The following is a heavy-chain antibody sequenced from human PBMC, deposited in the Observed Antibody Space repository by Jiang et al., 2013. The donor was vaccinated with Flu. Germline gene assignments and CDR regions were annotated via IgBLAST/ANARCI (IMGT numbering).Heavy chain of an antibody. CDR2: IYWDDDK. J-gene: IGHJ3*01. D-gene: IGHD4-11*01. V-gene: IGHV2-5*02. CDR3: AHRRDYTNVFDV. Sequence: VGWIRQPPGKALEWLALIYWDDDKKYSPSLGSRLTITKDTSRNQVVLTMTNVDPVDTATYFCAHRRDYTNVFDVWGQGTMLTVSS.